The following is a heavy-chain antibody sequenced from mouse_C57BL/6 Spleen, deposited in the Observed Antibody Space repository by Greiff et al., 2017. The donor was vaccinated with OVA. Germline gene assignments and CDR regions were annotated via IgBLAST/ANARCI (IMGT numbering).Heavy chain of an antibody. V-gene: IGHV5-4*01. Sequence: DVQLVESGGGLVKPGGSLKLSCAASGFTFSSYAMSWVRQTPEKRLEWVATISDGGSYTYYPDNVKGRFTISRDNAKNNLYMQMSHLKSEDTAMYYCARDGGCAYWGQGTLVTVSA. CDR1: GFTFSSYA. CDR2: ISDGGSYT. CDR3: ARDGGCAY. J-gene: IGHJ3*01.